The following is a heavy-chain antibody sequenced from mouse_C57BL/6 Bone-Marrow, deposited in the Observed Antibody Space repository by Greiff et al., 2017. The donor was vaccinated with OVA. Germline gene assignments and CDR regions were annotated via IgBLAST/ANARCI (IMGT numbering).Heavy chain of an antibody. D-gene: IGHD1-1*01. Sequence: EVQLVESGGGLVKPGGSLKLSCAASGFTFSSYAMSWVRQTPEKRLEWVATISDGGSYTYYPDNVKGRFTISRDNAKNNLYLQMSHLKSEDTAMYYCARASTVVRYFDVWGTGTTVTVSS. V-gene: IGHV5-4*01. CDR2: ISDGGSYT. J-gene: IGHJ1*03. CDR3: ARASTVVRYFDV. CDR1: GFTFSSYA.